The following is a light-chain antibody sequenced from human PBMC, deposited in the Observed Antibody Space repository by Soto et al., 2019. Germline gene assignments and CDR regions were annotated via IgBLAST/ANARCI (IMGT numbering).Light chain of an antibody. V-gene: IGKV3-20*01. J-gene: IGKJ5*01. Sequence: EIVLTQSPGTLSFSPGESATLSCRASQRVSSNYLAWYRQRPGQAPRLLIYGASNRATGIPDRFSGSGSGTDFTLTISRLETEDFAVYYCQQFGASPITFGQGTRLEI. CDR1: QRVSSNY. CDR2: GAS. CDR3: QQFGASPIT.